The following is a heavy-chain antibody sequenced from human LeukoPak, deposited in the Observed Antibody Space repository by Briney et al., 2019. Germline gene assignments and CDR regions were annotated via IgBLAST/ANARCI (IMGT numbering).Heavy chain of an antibody. CDR2: TIPLLGIA. CDR3: ATLGAPGAFDI. J-gene: IGHJ3*02. D-gene: IGHD1-26*01. CDR1: GGTFSSDA. V-gene: IGHV1-69*04. Sequence: GSSVKVSCKASGGTFSSDAISWVRQAPGQGLEWMGRTIPLLGIAHYAQKFQGRVTVTADKSTSTAYMEVRGLRSEDTAVYYCATLGAPGAFDIWGQGTMVTVSS.